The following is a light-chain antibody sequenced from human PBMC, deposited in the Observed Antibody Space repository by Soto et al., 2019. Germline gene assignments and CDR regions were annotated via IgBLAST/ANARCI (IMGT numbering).Light chain of an antibody. Sequence: DIQMTQSPSTLSASVGDRVTITCRASQSVSSWLAWYQHRPGKAPKLLIYDASSLESGVPSRFSGSGSGTEFTLTISSLQPDDFATYYCHQYNSYSPTFGQGTKLEIK. CDR2: DAS. J-gene: IGKJ2*01. CDR1: QSVSSW. V-gene: IGKV1-5*01. CDR3: HQYNSYSPT.